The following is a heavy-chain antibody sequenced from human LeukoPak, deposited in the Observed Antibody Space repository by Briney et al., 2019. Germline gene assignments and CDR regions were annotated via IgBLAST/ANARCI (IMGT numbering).Heavy chain of an antibody. Sequence: GEPLLFCSKCAVYSFTSYLISVVRAMPGKGQEWLGMSDPSDSYCYYSPSFQGHVTISADKSMSTAYLQWRSLKASDTAMYYCARRGVGGNWFDPWGQGTLVTVSS. CDR3: ARRGVGGNWFDP. J-gene: IGHJ5*02. CDR2: SDPSDSYC. V-gene: IGHV5-10-1*01. D-gene: IGHD3-16*01. CDR1: VYSFTSYL.